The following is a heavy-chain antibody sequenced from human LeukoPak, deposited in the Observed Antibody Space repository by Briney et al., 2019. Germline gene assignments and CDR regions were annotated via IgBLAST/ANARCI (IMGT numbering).Heavy chain of an antibody. CDR1: GYTFTSYD. CDR2: MNPNSGNT. J-gene: IGHJ4*02. D-gene: IGHD3-9*01. V-gene: IGHV1-8*01. CDR3: ARVGADILTGYYNGVDY. Sequence: GASVKVSCKASGYTFTSYDINWVRQATGQGLEWMGWMNPNSGNTGYAQKFQGRVTMTRNTSISTAYMELSSLRSEDTAVYYCARVGADILTGYYNGVDYWGQGTLVTVSS.